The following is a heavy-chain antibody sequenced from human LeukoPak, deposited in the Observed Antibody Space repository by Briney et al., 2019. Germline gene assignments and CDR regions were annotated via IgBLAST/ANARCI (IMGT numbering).Heavy chain of an antibody. CDR2: IYYSGST. CDR3: ARQDGYQPDY. D-gene: IGHD5-18*01. V-gene: IGHV4-39*01. CDR1: GGSISSSSYY. Sequence: SETPSLTCTVSGGSISSSSYYWGWIRQPPGKGLEWIGSIYYSGSTYYNPSLKSRVTISVDTSKNQFSLKLSSVTAADTAVYYCARQDGYQPDYWGQGTLVTVSS. J-gene: IGHJ4*02.